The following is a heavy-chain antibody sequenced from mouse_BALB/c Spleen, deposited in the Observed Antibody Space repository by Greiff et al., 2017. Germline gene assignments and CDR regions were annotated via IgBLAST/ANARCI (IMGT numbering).Heavy chain of an antibody. J-gene: IGHJ3*01. CDR2: IRNKANGYTT. CDR1: GFTFTDYY. CDR3: ARDGNWDKFAY. D-gene: IGHD4-1*01. V-gene: IGHV7-3*02. Sequence: EVMLVESGGGLVQPGGSLRLSCATSGFTFTDYYMSWVRQPPGKALEWLGFIRNKANGYTTEYSASVKGRFTISRDNSQSILYLQMNTLRAEDRATYYCARDGNWDKFAYWGQGTLVTVSA.